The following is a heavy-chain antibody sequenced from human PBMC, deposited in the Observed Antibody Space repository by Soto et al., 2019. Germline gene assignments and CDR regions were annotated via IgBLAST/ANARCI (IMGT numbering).Heavy chain of an antibody. CDR3: ARDYRCAIDL. Sequence: EVQLVESGGGLVKPGGSLRLSCVASGFTFSTYHMHWARQAPGKRLEWVSYIRDNSGTRYYADSVRGRFTISRDNAQNSVSLQMNSLREEDTAVYYCARDYRCAIDLWGQGTMVTVSS. CDR2: IRDNSGTR. D-gene: IGHD4-17*01. CDR1: GFTFSTYH. V-gene: IGHV3-48*02. J-gene: IGHJ3*01.